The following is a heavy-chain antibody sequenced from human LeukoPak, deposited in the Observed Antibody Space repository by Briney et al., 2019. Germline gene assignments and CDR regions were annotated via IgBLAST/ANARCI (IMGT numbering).Heavy chain of an antibody. V-gene: IGHV3-48*02. D-gene: IGHD3-10*01. J-gene: IGHJ4*02. CDR2: ISSSSSTI. Sequence: GGSLRLSCAASGFTFSSYSIKWVRQAPGKGLEWVSYISSSSSTIYYADSVKGRFTISRDTAKNSLYLQMNSLRDEDTAVYYCASAYGSGSYYPLDNWGQGTLVTVSS. CDR3: ASAYGSGSYYPLDN. CDR1: GFTFSSYS.